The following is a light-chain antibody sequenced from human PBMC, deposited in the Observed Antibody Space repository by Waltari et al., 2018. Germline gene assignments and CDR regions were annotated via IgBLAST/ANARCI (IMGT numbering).Light chain of an antibody. J-gene: IGKJ2*01. V-gene: IGKV1-9*01. Sequence: IQLTQSPSSLSASVGDRVTITCRASQGISSYLAWYHQKPAKAPKLLIYGSSTLQSGVPSSFSGSGSGTDFTLTISSLQPEDFATYYGQQLNSYPLTFGQGTKLEIK. CDR1: QGISSY. CDR2: GSS. CDR3: QQLNSYPLT.